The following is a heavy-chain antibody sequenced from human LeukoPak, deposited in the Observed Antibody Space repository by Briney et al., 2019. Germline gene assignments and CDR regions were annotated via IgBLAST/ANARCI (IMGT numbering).Heavy chain of an antibody. J-gene: IGHJ5*02. CDR3: ARGGRNYGNWFDP. CDR2: IIPIFGTA. V-gene: IGHV1-69*05. D-gene: IGHD4-11*01. CDR1: GGTFSSYA. Sequence: ASVKVSCKASGGTFSSYAISWVRRAPGQGLEWMGGIIPIFGTANYAQKFQGRVTITTDESTSTAYMELSSLRSEDTAVYYCARGGRNYGNWFDPWGQGTLVTVSS.